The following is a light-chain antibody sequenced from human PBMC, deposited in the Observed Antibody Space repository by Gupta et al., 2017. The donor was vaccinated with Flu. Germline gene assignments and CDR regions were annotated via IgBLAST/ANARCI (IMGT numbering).Light chain of an antibody. Sequence: ATLSVSPGERATLSCRASQSVSSNLAWYQQKPGQAPRLLIYGASTRATGIPARFSGSGSGTEFTLTISSLQSEDFAVYYCQQYSNWPPLTFGGWTKVEIK. CDR3: QQYSNWPPLT. J-gene: IGKJ4*01. V-gene: IGKV3-15*01. CDR1: QSVSSN. CDR2: GAS.